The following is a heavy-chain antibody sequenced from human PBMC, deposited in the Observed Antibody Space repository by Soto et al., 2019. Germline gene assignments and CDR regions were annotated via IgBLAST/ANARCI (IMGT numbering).Heavy chain of an antibody. D-gene: IGHD6-19*01. Sequence: QVQLVESGGGLVKPGGSLRLSCAASGFTFSGYYMSWIRQAPGKGLEWISYISSSGTTENYADSVKGRFTVSRDNAKNPRYLQVNSLRAEDTAVDYCARDRGAVGGQYFDYWGQGTLVTVSS. V-gene: IGHV3-11*01. J-gene: IGHJ4*02. CDR2: ISSSGTTE. CDR3: ARDRGAVGGQYFDY. CDR1: GFTFSGYY.